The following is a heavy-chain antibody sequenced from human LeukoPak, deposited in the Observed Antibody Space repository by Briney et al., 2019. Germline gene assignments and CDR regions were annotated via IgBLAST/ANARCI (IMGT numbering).Heavy chain of an antibody. D-gene: IGHD1-1*01. CDR1: GGSFSGYY. Sequence: SETLSLTCAVYGGSFSGYYWSWIRQPPGKGLEWIGEINHSGSTNYNPPLKSRVTISVDTSKNQFSLKLSSETAADTAVYYCARGLGTTGTQGLIDYWGQGTLVTVSS. J-gene: IGHJ4*02. CDR2: INHSGST. CDR3: ARGLGTTGTQGLIDY. V-gene: IGHV4-34*01.